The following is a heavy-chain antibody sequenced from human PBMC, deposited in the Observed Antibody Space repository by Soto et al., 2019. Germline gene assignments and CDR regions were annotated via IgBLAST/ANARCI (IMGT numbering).Heavy chain of an antibody. J-gene: IGHJ5*02. CDR2: IYYSGST. Sequence: QLPETLSLTCTVSGGSISSYYWSWIRQPPGKGLEWIGYIYYSGSTNYNPSLKSRVTISVDTSKNQFSLKLSSVTAADTAVYYCARAMGDYYGSGSYRYIGFDPWGQGTLVTVSS. V-gene: IGHV4-59*01. CDR3: ARAMGDYYGSGSYRYIGFDP. D-gene: IGHD3-10*01. CDR1: GGSISSYY.